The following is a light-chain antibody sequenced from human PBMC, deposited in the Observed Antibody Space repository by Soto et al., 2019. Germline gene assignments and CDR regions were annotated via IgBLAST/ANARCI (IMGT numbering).Light chain of an antibody. J-gene: IGKJ4*01. V-gene: IGKV1-39*01. CDR3: QQSYSTPLT. CDR1: QSISRY. CDR2: AAS. Sequence: DIQMTQSPSSLSASVGDRVTITCRASQSISRYLNWYLQKPGKAPKLLIYAASSLQSGDPSRVSGSGSGTDFTLTISRLQPEDFATYYCQQSYSTPLTFGGGTKVEIK.